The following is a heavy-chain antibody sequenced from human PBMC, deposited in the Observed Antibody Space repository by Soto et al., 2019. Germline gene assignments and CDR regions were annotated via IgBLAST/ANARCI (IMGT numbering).Heavy chain of an antibody. V-gene: IGHV4-31*03. CDR3: ARDGRALTRGKD. J-gene: IGHJ4*02. D-gene: IGHD1-26*01. CDR2: IYYSGST. Sequence: QVQLQESGPGLVKPSQTLSLTCTVSGGYSSRGGYYWSWIRQHPGKGLEWIGYIYYSGSTYYNPSLKSRVTISVDTSKNQFSLKLSSVTAADTAVYYCARDGRALTRGKDWGQGTLVTVSS. CDR1: GGYSSRGGYY.